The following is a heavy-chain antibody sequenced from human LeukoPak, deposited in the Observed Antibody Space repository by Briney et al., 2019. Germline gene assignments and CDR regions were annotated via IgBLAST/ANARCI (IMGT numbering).Heavy chain of an antibody. D-gene: IGHD4/OR15-4a*01. CDR2: LYPGDSDT. CDR3: ARGFYGGYYYYYMDV. Sequence: GESLKISCKGSGYSFTSYWIGWVRQMPGKGLEWMGILYPGDSDTRYSPSFQGQVTISADRSISTAYLQWSSLKASDTAMYYCARGFYGGYYYYYMDVWGKGTTVTVSS. V-gene: IGHV5-51*01. J-gene: IGHJ6*03. CDR1: GYSFTSYW.